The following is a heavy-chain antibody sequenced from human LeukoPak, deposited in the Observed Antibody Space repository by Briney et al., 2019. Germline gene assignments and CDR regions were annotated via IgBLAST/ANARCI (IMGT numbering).Heavy chain of an antibody. V-gene: IGHV3-33*01. CDR1: GFTFSSYG. CDR3: ASLYGSGSSLFDY. Sequence: GGSLRLSCAASGFTFSSYGMYWVRQAPGKGLEWVAVIWYDGSNKYYADSVKGRFTISRDNSKNTLYLQMNSLRAEDTAVYYCASLYGSGSSLFDYWGQGTLVTVSS. J-gene: IGHJ4*02. CDR2: IWYDGSNK. D-gene: IGHD3-10*01.